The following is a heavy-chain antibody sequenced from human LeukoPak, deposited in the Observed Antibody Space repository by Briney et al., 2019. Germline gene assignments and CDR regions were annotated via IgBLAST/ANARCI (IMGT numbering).Heavy chain of an antibody. D-gene: IGHD1-14*01. V-gene: IGHV3-30-3*01. Sequence: GGFLRLSCAASGFTFSSYAMHWVRQAPGKGLEWVAVISYDGSNKYYADSVKGRFTISRDNAKNSLYLQMNSLRAEDTAVYYCAREANQTFDYWGQGTLVTVSS. J-gene: IGHJ4*02. CDR2: ISYDGSNK. CDR3: AREANQTFDY. CDR1: GFTFSSYA.